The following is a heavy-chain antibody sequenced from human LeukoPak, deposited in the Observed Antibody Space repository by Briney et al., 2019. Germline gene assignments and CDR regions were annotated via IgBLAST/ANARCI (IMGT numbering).Heavy chain of an antibody. CDR2: ITAYNGNT. CDR3: ADTLRDGYNYGYFQH. Sequence: ASVKVSCKASGYTFSNHGVSWVRQAPGQGLEWMGWITAYNGNTNFVQKFRGRVTMATDTSTSTAYMGLRSLSSDDTAVYYCADTLRDGYNYGYFQHWGQGTLVTVSS. J-gene: IGHJ1*01. V-gene: IGHV1-18*01. D-gene: IGHD5-24*01. CDR1: GYTFSNHG.